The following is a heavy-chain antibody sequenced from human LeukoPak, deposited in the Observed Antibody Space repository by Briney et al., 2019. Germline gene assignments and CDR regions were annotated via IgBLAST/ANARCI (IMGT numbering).Heavy chain of an antibody. D-gene: IGHD2-15*01. CDR1: GGTFSSYA. CDR2: IIPIFGTA. J-gene: IGHJ4*02. V-gene: IGHV1-69*06. CDR3: ARGLCSGGNCYPYFDS. Sequence: SVKVSCKASGGTFSSYAISWVRQAPGQGLEWMGGIIPIFGTANYAQKFQGRGTITADKSTSTAYMELSSLRSEDTAVYHCARGLCSGGNCYPYFDSWGQGTLVTVSS.